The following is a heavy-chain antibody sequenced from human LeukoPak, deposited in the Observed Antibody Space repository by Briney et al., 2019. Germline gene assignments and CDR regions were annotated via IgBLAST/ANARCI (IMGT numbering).Heavy chain of an antibody. CDR3: ARHLTPNDFWSGYPTYYFDY. D-gene: IGHD3-3*01. V-gene: IGHV4-4*07. CDR2: IYTSGGT. Sequence: SETLSLTCTVSGGSISSYYWSWIRQPAGEGLEWIGRIYTSGGTHYNPSLKSRVTMSVDTSKTQSSLKPSSVTAPDTAVYYSARHLTPNDFWSGYPTYYFDYWAQGTLVTVSS. J-gene: IGHJ4*02. CDR1: GGSISSYY.